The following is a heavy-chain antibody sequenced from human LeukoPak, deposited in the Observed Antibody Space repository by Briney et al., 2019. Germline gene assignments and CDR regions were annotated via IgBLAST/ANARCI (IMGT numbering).Heavy chain of an antibody. Sequence: SETLSLTCTVSGYSISSGYYWGWIRQPPGKGLEWIGSIYHSGSTYYNPSLKSRCTISVDTSKNQFSLKLSSVTSADTAVYYCAREGKEMYFDYGGQGTLPTVP. CDR2: IYHSGST. D-gene: IGHD4-23*01. J-gene: IGHJ4*02. CDR1: GYSISSGYY. CDR3: AREGKEMYFDY. V-gene: IGHV4-38-2*02.